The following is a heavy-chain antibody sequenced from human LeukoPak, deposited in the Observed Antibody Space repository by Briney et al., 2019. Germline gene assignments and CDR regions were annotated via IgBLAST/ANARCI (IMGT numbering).Heavy chain of an antibody. J-gene: IGHJ4*02. D-gene: IGHD3-9*01. CDR3: ARAGLRYFDCLLDDGIDY. V-gene: IGHV4-34*01. CDR2: INHSGST. CDR1: GGCFGGDY. Sequence: SETLSLSCAVYGGCFGGDYWSWIRQRPGKGLEWIGEINHSGSTNYNPSLKSRVTISVDTSKNQFSLKLSSVTAADTAVYYCARAGLRYFDCLLDDGIDYWGQGTLVTVSS.